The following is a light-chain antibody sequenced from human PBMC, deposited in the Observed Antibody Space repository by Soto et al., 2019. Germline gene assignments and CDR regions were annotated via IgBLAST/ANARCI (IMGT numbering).Light chain of an antibody. J-gene: IGLJ2*01. Sequence: QSALTQPASVSGSPGQSITISCTGTSSDVGGYNYVSWYQQHPGKAPKLMIYDVSNRPSGVSNRFSGSKSGNTASLNISGLQAEDEADYYCSSYTSSSGVFGGGTKLTVL. CDR2: DVS. V-gene: IGLV2-14*01. CDR3: SSYTSSSGV. CDR1: SSDVGGYNY.